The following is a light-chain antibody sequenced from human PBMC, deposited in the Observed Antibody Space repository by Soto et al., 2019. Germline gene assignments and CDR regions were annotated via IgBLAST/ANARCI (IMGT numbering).Light chain of an antibody. CDR2: GAS. V-gene: IGKV3-15*01. Sequence: EIVMTQSPATLSVSPGERATLSCRASQSVRSNLAWYHQKPGQAPRLLIYGASTKATGIPARFSGSGSGTEFTLTISSLQSEDFAVYYCQQYNNWPPWTFGQGTKVEIK. CDR3: QQYNNWPPWT. J-gene: IGKJ1*01. CDR1: QSVRSN.